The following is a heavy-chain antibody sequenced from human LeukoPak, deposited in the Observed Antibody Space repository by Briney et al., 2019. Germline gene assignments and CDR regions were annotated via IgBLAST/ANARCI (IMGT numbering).Heavy chain of an antibody. J-gene: IGHJ5*02. D-gene: IGHD2/OR15-2a*01. CDR1: GFTVSSNY. CDR3: ARDWANRFDP. V-gene: IGHV3-53*01. Sequence: GGSLRLSCAASGFTVSSNYMSWVRQAPGKGLEWVSVIYSGGTTYYADSVKGRFTISRDNSKNTLYLQMNSLRAEDTAVYYCARDWANRFDPWGQGTLVTVSS. CDR2: IYSGGTT.